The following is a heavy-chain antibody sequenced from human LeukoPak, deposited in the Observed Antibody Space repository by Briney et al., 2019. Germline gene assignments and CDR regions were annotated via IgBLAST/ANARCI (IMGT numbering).Heavy chain of an antibody. J-gene: IGHJ4*02. V-gene: IGHV4-59*01. CDR3: ARGDDFWSTYRFDY. CDR2: IYYSGST. Sequence: SETLSLTCTVSGGSISSYYWSWIRQPPGKGLEWIGYIYYSGSTNYNPSLKSRVTISVDTSKNQFSLKLSSVTAADTAVYFCARGDDFWSTYRFDYWGQGTLVTVSS. D-gene: IGHD3-3*01. CDR1: GGSISSYY.